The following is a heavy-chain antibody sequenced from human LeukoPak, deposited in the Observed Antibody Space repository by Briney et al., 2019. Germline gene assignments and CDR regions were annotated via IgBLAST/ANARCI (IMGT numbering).Heavy chain of an antibody. CDR1: GFTFSSYG. CDR3: AKVKKYSSSWSNLFDY. D-gene: IGHD6-13*01. V-gene: IGHV3-33*06. CDR2: IWYDGSNK. J-gene: IGHJ4*02. Sequence: PGRSLRLSCAASGFTFSSYGMHWVRQAPGKGLEWVAVIWYDGSNKYYADSVKGRFTISRDNSKNTLYLQMNSLRAEDTAVYYCAKVKKYSSSWSNLFDYWGQGTLVTVSS.